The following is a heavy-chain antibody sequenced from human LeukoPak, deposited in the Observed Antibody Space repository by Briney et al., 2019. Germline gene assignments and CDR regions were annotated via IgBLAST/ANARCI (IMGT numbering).Heavy chain of an antibody. D-gene: IGHD5-12*01. V-gene: IGHV3-53*01. CDR2: IYSGGST. J-gene: IGHJ4*02. CDR3: ARAAPYSGDDYSDY. Sequence: GGSLRLSCAASGFTVSSNYMSWVRQAPGKGLEWVPVIYSGGSTYYADSVKGRFSISRDNSKNTLYLQMNSLRAEDTAVYYCARAAPYSGDDYSDYWGQGTLVTVSS. CDR1: GFTVSSNY.